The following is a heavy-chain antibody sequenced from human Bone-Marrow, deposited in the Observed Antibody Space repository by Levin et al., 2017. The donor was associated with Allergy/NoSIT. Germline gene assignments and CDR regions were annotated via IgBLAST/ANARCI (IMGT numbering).Heavy chain of an antibody. CDR1: GFTFSSYA. D-gene: IGHD6-19*01. Sequence: GGSLRLSCAASGFTFSSYAMSWVRQAPGKGLEWVSVISGGGDNTYHADSVKGRFTISRDDSKNTLYLQMNSLRAEDTAVYYCAKASGYAVAGYYYGMDVWGQGTTVAVSS. CDR2: ISGGGDNT. CDR3: AKASGYAVAGYYYGMDV. V-gene: IGHV3-23*01. J-gene: IGHJ6*02.